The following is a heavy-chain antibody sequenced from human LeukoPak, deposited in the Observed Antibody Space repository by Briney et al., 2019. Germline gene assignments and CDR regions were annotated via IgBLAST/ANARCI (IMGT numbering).Heavy chain of an antibody. Sequence: PSETLSLTCSVSGGSISGTNYYWAWIRQPPEKGLEWIGTIYYSGSTYYNPSLKSRVTISVDTSKNQFSLKLTSVTAADTAVYYCARRRLVEENFAYWGQGTLVTVSS. V-gene: IGHV4-39*07. CDR2: IYYSGST. J-gene: IGHJ4*02. D-gene: IGHD1-26*01. CDR3: ARRRLVEENFAY. CDR1: GGSISGTNYY.